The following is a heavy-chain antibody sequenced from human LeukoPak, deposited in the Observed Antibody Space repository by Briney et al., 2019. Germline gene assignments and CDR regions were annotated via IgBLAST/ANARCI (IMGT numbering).Heavy chain of an antibody. CDR1: GFTFSSYA. Sequence: GGSLRLSCAASGFTFSSYAMSWVRQAPGKGLEWVSYISSSGSPIYYADSVKGRFTISRDNAKNSLYLQMNSLRAEDTAVYYCARGARPVAMRNYFDYWGQGTLVTVSS. J-gene: IGHJ4*02. CDR3: ARGARPVAMRNYFDY. CDR2: ISSSGSPI. V-gene: IGHV3-48*04. D-gene: IGHD2-2*01.